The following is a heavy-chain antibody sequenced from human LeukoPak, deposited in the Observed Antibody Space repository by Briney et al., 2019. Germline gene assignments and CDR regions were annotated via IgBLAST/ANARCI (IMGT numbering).Heavy chain of an antibody. D-gene: IGHD6-19*01. J-gene: IGHJ5*02. CDR1: GFTFSNYW. V-gene: IGHV3-74*01. Sequence: GGSLRLSCAASGFTFSNYWMHWVRQAPGKGLVWVSRINSDARSTSYADSVKGRFTISRDNAKNTLYLQMNSLRAEDTAVYYCARGADTDYSSNSWGQGTLVTASS. CDR3: ARGADTDYSSNS. CDR2: INSDARST.